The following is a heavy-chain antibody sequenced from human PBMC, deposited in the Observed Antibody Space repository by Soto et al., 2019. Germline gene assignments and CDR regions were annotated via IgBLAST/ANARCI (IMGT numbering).Heavy chain of an antibody. Sequence: EVQLVESGGGLVQPGGSLRLSCAASGFSFSDYYINWVRQAPGKGLEWVGRTRNKASSYTTDYAAFVKGRFTIPRDDSKNLIYLQRNSLKTEDTAVYYCAREGSSSGPDYEYWGQGTLVTVSS. CDR1: GFSFSDYY. V-gene: IGHV3-72*01. CDR2: TRNKASSYTT. CDR3: AREGSSSGPDYEY. J-gene: IGHJ4*02. D-gene: IGHD3-22*01.